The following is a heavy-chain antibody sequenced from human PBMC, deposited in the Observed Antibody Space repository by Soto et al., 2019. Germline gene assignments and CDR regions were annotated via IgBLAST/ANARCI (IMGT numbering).Heavy chain of an antibody. CDR1: GFPVNYYD. V-gene: IGHV3-23*01. CDR2: MSGVDDSK. D-gene: IGHD1-26*01. Sequence: GGSLRLSCAVSGFPVNYYDLSWVRQPPGKGLEWVSGMSGVDDSKSYADSVKGRFTISRDTSNGIAYLQMNSLNIEDSAVYYCSGAESPDTAYFSLYWGQGTPVTVS. CDR3: SGAESPDTAYFSLY. J-gene: IGHJ4*02.